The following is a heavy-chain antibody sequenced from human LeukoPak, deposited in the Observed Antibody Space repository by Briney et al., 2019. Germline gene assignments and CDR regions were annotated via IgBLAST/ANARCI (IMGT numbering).Heavy chain of an antibody. J-gene: IGHJ4*02. Sequence: SETLSLTCTVSGGSISSYYWSWIRQPPGKGLEWIGYIYSSGSTNYNPSLKSRINISVDTSKNQFSLKLSSVTAADTAVYYCARFAYCGGHCWYYFDYWGQGSLVTVSS. D-gene: IGHD2-21*02. CDR2: IYSSGST. CDR1: GGSISSYY. V-gene: IGHV4-59*01. CDR3: ARFAYCGGHCWYYFDY.